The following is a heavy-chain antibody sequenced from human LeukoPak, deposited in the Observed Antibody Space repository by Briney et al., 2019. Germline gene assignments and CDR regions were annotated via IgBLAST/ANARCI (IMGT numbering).Heavy chain of an antibody. CDR2: ISWDGGST. CDR1: GFTFDDYT. Sequence: PGGSLRLSCAASGFTFDDYTMHWVRQAPGKGLEWVSLISWDGGSTYYADSVKGRFTISRDNSKNSLYLQMNSLRTEDTALYYCAKAPPDYSNFPPDYWGQGTLVTVSS. D-gene: IGHD4-11*01. J-gene: IGHJ4*02. V-gene: IGHV3-43*01. CDR3: AKAPPDYSNFPPDY.